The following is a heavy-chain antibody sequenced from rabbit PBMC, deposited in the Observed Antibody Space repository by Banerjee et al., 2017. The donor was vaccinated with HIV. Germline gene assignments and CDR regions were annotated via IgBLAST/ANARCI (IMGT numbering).Heavy chain of an antibody. CDR2: INTSSGNT. V-gene: IGHV1S40*01. CDR1: GFSFSSKYV. CDR3: ARDSAGREDFNL. J-gene: IGHJ4*01. D-gene: IGHD4-1*01. Sequence: QSLEESGGDLVKPGASLTLTCTASGFSFSSKYVMCWVRQAPGKGLEWIACINTSSGNTVYATWAKGRFTISRTSSTTVALQMTSLTAADTATYFCARDSAGREDFNLWGPGTLVTVS.